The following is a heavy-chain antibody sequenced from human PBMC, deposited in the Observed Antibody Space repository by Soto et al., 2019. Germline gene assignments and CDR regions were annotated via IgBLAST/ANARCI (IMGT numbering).Heavy chain of an antibody. J-gene: IGHJ4*02. V-gene: IGHV4-31*03. Sequence: SETLSLTCTVSGGSISSGGYYWSWIRQHPGKGLEWIGYIYYSGSTYYNPSLKSRVTISVDTSKNQFSLKLSSVTAADTAVYYCARDRHYDSSGSNKYYFDYWGQGTLVTVSS. CDR1: GGSISSGGYY. CDR2: IYYSGST. D-gene: IGHD3-22*01. CDR3: ARDRHYDSSGSNKYYFDY.